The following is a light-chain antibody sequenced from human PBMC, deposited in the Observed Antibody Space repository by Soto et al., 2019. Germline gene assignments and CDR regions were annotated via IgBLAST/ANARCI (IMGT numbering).Light chain of an antibody. J-gene: IGLJ1*01. V-gene: IGLV2-8*01. Sequence: QSALTQPPSASGSPGQSVTISCTGTSSDVGGYNYVSWYQHHPGKAPKLVIYEVSKRPSGVPDRFSGSKSGNTASLTVSGLQAEDEADYYCSSYAGSTCFVFGTGTKRDRP. CDR2: EVS. CDR1: SSDVGGYNY. CDR3: SSYAGSTCFV.